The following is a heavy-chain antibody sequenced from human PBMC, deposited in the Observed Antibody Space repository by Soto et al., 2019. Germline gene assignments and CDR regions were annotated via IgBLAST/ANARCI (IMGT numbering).Heavy chain of an antibody. CDR1: GFSFSSYS. CDR2: ISSSSYTM. V-gene: IGHV3-48*04. D-gene: IGHD6-19*01. CDR3: VKRSGQSNGWGAFDI. J-gene: IGHJ3*02. Sequence: GGSLRLSCAASGFSFSSYSMNWVRQAPGKGLEWVSYISSSSYTMIYADSVKGRFTISRDNSKNTVDLQMNSLRAEDTAVYYCVKRSGQSNGWGAFDIWGQGAMVTVSS.